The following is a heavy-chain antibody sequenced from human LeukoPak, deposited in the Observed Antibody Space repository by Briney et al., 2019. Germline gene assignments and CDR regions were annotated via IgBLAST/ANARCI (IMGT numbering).Heavy chain of an antibody. CDR3: ARVGGTGSYPFDY. V-gene: IGHV4-59*01. D-gene: IGHD3-10*01. Sequence: SETLSLTCTVSGGSISSYYWSWIRQPPGKGLEWIGYIYYSGSTNYNPSLKSRVTISVDTSKNQFSLKLSSVTVVDTAVYYCARVGGTGSYPFDYWGQGTLVTVSS. CDR2: IYYSGST. J-gene: IGHJ4*02. CDR1: GGSISSYY.